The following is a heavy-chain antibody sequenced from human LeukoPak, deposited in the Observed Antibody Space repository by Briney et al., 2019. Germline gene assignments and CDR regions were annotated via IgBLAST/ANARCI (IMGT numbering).Heavy chain of an antibody. J-gene: IGHJ4*02. V-gene: IGHV1-69*05. D-gene: IGHD1-26*01. CDR2: IIPIFGTA. Sequence: ASVKVSCKASGGTFSNYAISWVRQAPGRGLEWMGGIIPIFGTAKYAQKFQGRVTMTRDTSTSTVYMELSSLRSEDTAVYYCAREQARIVGATHFDYWGQGTLVTVSS. CDR1: GGTFSNYA. CDR3: AREQARIVGATHFDY.